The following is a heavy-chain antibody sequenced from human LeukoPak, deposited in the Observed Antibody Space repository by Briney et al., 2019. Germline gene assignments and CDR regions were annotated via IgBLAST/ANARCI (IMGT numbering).Heavy chain of an antibody. CDR1: AFTFSSYG. CDR2: ISYDGSHK. D-gene: IGHD1-26*01. Sequence: PGGSLILSCAAAAFTFSSYGMHCVRHAPGEGVEWVAVISYDGSHKYYADSVKGRFTIYRDNSKNTLYLQMNSLRAEDTAVYYCAKASESQWVQTGSFDYWGQGTLVTVSS. CDR3: AKASESQWVQTGSFDY. J-gene: IGHJ4*02. V-gene: IGHV3-30*18.